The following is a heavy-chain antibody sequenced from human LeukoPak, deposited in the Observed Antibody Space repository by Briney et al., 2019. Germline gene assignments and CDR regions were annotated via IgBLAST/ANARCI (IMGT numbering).Heavy chain of an antibody. CDR1: GFTFSSYA. CDR3: AKGMNPLYFDLYKYFDY. D-gene: IGHD3-9*01. V-gene: IGHV3-23*01. CDR2: ISGSGGST. J-gene: IGHJ4*02. Sequence: GGSLRLSCAASGFTFSSYAMSWVRQAPGKGLEWVSAISGSGGSTYYADSVKGRFTISRDNSKNTLYLQMNSLRAEDTAVYYCAKGMNPLYFDLYKYFDYWGQGTLVTVSS.